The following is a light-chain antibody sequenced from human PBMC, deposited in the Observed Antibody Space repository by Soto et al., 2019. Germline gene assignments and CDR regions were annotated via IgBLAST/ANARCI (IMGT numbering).Light chain of an antibody. CDR3: QVYGPSPPIT. V-gene: IGKV3-11*01. J-gene: IGKJ5*01. CDR1: QSVTNS. CDR2: DAS. Sequence: EIVLTQSPATLSLSPGERATLSCRASQSVTNSLAWYQQKPGQAPRLLVYDASNRATGIPTRFSGSGSGTDFTLTISRLEPEDFAVYYCQVYGPSPPITFGQGTRLEIK.